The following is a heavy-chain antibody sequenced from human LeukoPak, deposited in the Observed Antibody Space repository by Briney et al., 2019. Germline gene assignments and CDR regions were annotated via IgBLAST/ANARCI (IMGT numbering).Heavy chain of an antibody. CDR2: ISGSGAST. CDR1: GFSFSGYA. Sequence: GSLRLSCASSGFSFSGYAMIWVRQAPGKGLELVSTISGSGASTFYADSVRGRFITSKDIPSNIVYLQMNSLRAEDTAVYYCAKGSRGYTNYYFDYWGQGTLVAVSS. J-gene: IGHJ4*02. D-gene: IGHD2-2*02. V-gene: IGHV3-23*01. CDR3: AKGSRGYTNYYFDY.